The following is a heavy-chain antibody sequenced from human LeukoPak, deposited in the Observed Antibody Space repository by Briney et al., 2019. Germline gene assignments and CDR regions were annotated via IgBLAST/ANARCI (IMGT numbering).Heavy chain of an antibody. CDR2: IYTSGST. D-gene: IGHD3-10*01. CDR3: AREPMVRGVIHFDY. Sequence: KPSETLSLTCTVSGGSISSYYWSWIRQPAGKGLEWIGHIYTSGSTNYNPSLKSRVTMSVDTSKNQFSLKLSSVTAADTVVYYCAREPMVRGVIHFDYWGQGTLVTVSS. CDR1: GGSISSYY. J-gene: IGHJ4*02. V-gene: IGHV4-4*07.